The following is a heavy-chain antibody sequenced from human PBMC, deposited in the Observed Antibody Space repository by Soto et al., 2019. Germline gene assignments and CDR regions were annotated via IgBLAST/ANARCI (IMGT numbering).Heavy chain of an antibody. CDR1: GGSISSGGYS. CDR3: ARERVGSGYDFFDY. CDR2: IYHSGST. D-gene: IGHD5-12*01. J-gene: IGHJ4*02. V-gene: IGHV4-30-2*01. Sequence: QLQLQESGSGLVKPSQTLSLTCAVSGGSISSGGYSWSWIRQPPGKGLEWIGYIYHSGSTYYNQSLKSRVTISVDRSKNQFSLKLSSVTAADTAVYYCARERVGSGYDFFDYWGQGTLVTVSS.